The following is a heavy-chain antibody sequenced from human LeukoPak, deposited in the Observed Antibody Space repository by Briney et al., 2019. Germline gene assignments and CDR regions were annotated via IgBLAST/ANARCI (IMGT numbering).Heavy chain of an antibody. CDR2: IYYSGST. V-gene: IGHV4-59*08. J-gene: IGHJ4*02. CDR3: ARRLIRDSSGGGHFDY. CDR1: GGSISSYY. D-gene: IGHD3-22*01. Sequence: SESLSLTCTVSGGSISSYYWSWIRQPPGKGREWIGYIYYSGSTNYNPSLKRRVTISVDTSKNQFSLKLSSVTAADTAVYYCARRLIRDSSGGGHFDYWGQGTLVTVSS.